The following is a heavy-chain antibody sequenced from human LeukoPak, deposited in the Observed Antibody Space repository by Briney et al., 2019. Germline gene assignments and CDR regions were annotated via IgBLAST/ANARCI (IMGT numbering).Heavy chain of an antibody. V-gene: IGHV4-59*08. CDR3: ARLEEFVLEY. Sequence: SETLSLTCSVSGVSIGTYYWGWVRQPPGKGLEWIGYINYRGTTSYNPSLKSRVTISVDTSKNQFFLNLMSATAADTAVYYCARLEEFVLEYWGLVTLVTVSS. CDR2: INYRGTT. D-gene: IGHD3-10*01. CDR1: GVSIGTYY. J-gene: IGHJ4*02.